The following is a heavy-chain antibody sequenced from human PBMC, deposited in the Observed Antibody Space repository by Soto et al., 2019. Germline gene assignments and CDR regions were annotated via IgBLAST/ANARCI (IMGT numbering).Heavy chain of an antibody. Sequence: QVQLVQSGAEVKKPGASVKVSCKASGYTFTTHSISWVRQAPGQGLEWMGWVSGDNGHTNYAQSLQGRGTMTTDTSTNTAYMELRSLRSDDTAVYYCARNLGYCRSGTCYREWFDPWGQGTLVTVSS. J-gene: IGHJ5*02. CDR3: ARNLGYCRSGTCYREWFDP. CDR2: VSGDNGHT. CDR1: GYTFTTHS. D-gene: IGHD2-15*01. V-gene: IGHV1-18*01.